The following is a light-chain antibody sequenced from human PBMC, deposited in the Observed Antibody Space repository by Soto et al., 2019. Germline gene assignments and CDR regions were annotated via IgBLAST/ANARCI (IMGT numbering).Light chain of an antibody. Sequence: EIVLTQSPGTLSLSPGERATLSCRASQSVSSSYLAWYQQKPGQAPRLLIYGASSRATGIPDMFSGSGSGKDFTLTISRLEPEAFAVYYCQQYGSSTWTFGQGTKVEIK. CDR1: QSVSSSY. CDR2: GAS. J-gene: IGKJ1*01. V-gene: IGKV3-20*01. CDR3: QQYGSSTWT.